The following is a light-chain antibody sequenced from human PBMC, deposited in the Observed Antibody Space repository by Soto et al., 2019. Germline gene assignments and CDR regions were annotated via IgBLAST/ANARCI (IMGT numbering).Light chain of an antibody. CDR1: QGVRSDY. Sequence: EIVLTQSPGTLSLSPGERATLSCRASQGVRSDYLAWYQQKPGQPPRLLIYATSSRATGIPERFSGSGSGTDFTLTISSLEPEDSAVYYCQQHGNSQGTFGQGTKVEMK. J-gene: IGKJ1*01. V-gene: IGKV3-20*01. CDR3: QQHGNSQGT. CDR2: ATS.